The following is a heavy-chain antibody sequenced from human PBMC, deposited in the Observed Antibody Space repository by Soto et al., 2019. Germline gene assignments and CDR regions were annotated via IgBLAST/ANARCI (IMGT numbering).Heavy chain of an antibody. CDR1: GFIFGTYG. V-gene: IGHV3-30*18. D-gene: IGHD1-1*01. Sequence: QVQLVESGGGVVQPGRSLRLSCSASGFIFGTYGMDWVRQAPGKGLEWVALISYDGNKEFYADSVKGRFTISRDNSRNTLYLHMNSLKPEDTAMYYCAKGTATSVDYYYFYGLDVWGPGTTVSVSS. CDR2: ISYDGNKE. J-gene: IGHJ6*02. CDR3: AKGTATSVDYYYFYGLDV.